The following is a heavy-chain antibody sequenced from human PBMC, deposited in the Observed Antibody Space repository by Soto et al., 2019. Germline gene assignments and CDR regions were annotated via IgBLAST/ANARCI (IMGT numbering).Heavy chain of an antibody. Sequence: QITLKESGPTLVRPPQTLTLTCTFSGFSLTSGVGVGWIRQPPGKALEWLALIYWDDDKRYSPSLKNRLTITKHTSKNHVVLTMTNVGPVDTATYFCAHIDPEIVTVGGHGGFDYWGQGTLVTVSS. CDR2: IYWDDDK. V-gene: IGHV2-5*02. CDR3: AHIDPEIVTVGGHGGFDY. CDR1: GFSLTSGVG. J-gene: IGHJ4*02. D-gene: IGHD5-12*01.